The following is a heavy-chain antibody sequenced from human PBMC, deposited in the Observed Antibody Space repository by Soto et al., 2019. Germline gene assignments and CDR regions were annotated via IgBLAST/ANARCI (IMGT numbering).Heavy chain of an antibody. V-gene: IGHV1-69*13. CDR2: IIPIFGTA. D-gene: IGHD4-17*01. CDR3: ARSYGGNLVDPFDY. CDR1: GGTFSSYA. J-gene: IGHJ4*02. Sequence: AASVKVSCKASGGTFSSYAISWVRQAPGQGLEWMGGIIPIFGTANYAQKFQGRVTITADESTSTAYMELSSLRSEDTAVYYCARSYGGNLVDPFDYWGQGTLVTVSS.